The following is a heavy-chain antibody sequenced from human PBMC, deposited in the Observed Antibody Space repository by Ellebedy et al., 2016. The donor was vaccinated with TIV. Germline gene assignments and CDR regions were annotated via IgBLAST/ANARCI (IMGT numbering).Heavy chain of an antibody. CDR1: GFTFSSYW. CDR2: INSAGSRT. D-gene: IGHD1-1*01. V-gene: IGHV3-74*01. J-gene: IGHJ3*02. Sequence: GESLKISCVASGFTFSSYWMHWVRQAPGKGLVWVSRINSAGSRTNFADSVKGRFTISRDNAKNTMYLQMNSLRAEDKAVYYCARTGRGLNWQNEHDAFDIWGQGTMVTVSS. CDR3: ARTGRGLNWQNEHDAFDI.